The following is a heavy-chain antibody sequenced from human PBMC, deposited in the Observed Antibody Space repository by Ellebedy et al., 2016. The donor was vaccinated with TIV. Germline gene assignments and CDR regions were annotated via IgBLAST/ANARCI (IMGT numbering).Heavy chain of an antibody. D-gene: IGHD3-10*01. CDR1: GFTFSSYG. J-gene: IGHJ4*02. V-gene: IGHV3-33*01. CDR3: AREYEEFYFDS. Sequence: GGSLRLSCAASGFTFSSYGMHWVRQAQGKGLEWVAYMWYDGSNKNYADSVKGRFTISRDNSKNTLYLQMNSLRAEDTAVYYCAREYEEFYFDSWGQGTPVTVSS. CDR2: MWYDGSNK.